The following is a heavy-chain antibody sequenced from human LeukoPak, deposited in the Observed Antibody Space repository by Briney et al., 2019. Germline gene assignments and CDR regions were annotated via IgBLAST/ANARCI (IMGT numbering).Heavy chain of an antibody. V-gene: IGHV1-69*04. D-gene: IGHD3-22*01. CDR2: IIPIFGIA. J-gene: IGHJ3*02. CDR1: GGTFSSYA. CDR3: ARDRYYYDSSGYHTAFDI. Sequence: EASVKVSCKASGGTFSSYAISWVRQAPGQGLEWMGRIIPIFGIANYAQKFQGRVTITADKSTSTAYMELSSLRSEDTAVYYCARDRYYYDSSGYHTAFDIWGQGTMVTVPS.